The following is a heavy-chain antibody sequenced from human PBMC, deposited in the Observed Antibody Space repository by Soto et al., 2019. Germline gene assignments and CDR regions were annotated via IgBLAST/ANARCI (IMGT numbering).Heavy chain of an antibody. J-gene: IGHJ6*02. CDR2: INPKSGGT. D-gene: IGHD2-8*01. CDR3: ARGDSTDCSNGVCSFFYNHDMDV. V-gene: IGHV1-2*04. CDR1: GYSFTDYH. Sequence: ASVKVSCKASGYSFTDYHIHWVRQSPGQGLEWLGRINPKSGGTSTAQKFQGWVTMTTDTSISTASMELTRLTSDDTAIYYCARGDSTDCSNGVCSFFYNHDMDVWGQGTTVTVS.